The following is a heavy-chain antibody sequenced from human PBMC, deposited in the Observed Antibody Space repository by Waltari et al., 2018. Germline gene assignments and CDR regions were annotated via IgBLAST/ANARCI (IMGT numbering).Heavy chain of an antibody. Sequence: EIQVVESGGGLVQPGGSLRLSCTASGFTFSRDWMSWVRQAPGKGLDGVANIKHDGTTKFYLDSVKGRFTISRDNAQNTVYLQMNSLRVEDTALYYCARAVDVADYWGQGTLVTVSS. CDR3: ARAVDVADY. J-gene: IGHJ4*02. CDR1: GFTFSRDW. D-gene: IGHD5-12*01. CDR2: IKHDGTTK. V-gene: IGHV3-7*01.